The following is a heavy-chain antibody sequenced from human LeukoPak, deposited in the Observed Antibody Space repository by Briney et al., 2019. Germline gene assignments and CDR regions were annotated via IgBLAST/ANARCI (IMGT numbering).Heavy chain of an antibody. CDR2: IYYSGST. D-gene: IGHD3-10*01. CDR1: GGSVSSVIYY. V-gene: IGHV4-61*01. J-gene: IGHJ5*02. Sequence: PAETQSLTCTVSGGSVSSVIYYWSWIRQPPGKGLEWIGYIYYSGSTNYNPSLKGRVTISVDTSKNQFSLKLSSVTAADTAVYYCATDYYGSGSRFDPWGQGTLVTVSS. CDR3: ATDYYGSGSRFDP.